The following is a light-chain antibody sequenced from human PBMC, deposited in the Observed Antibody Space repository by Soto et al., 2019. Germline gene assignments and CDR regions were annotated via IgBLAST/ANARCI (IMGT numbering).Light chain of an antibody. J-gene: IGLJ1*01. CDR3: SSYTISTTV. V-gene: IGLV2-14*01. CDR2: DVS. Sequence: QSALTQPASVSGSPGQSVTISCSGISSGAADYNYVSWYQQHPGKAPKLMISDVSNRPSGISDRFSGSKSGNTASLTISGLQVEDEADYYCSSYTISTTVFGTGTKVTVL. CDR1: SSGAADYNY.